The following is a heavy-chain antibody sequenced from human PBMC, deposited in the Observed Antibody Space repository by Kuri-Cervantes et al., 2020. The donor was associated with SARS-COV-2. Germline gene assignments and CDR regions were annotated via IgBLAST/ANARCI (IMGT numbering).Heavy chain of an antibody. D-gene: IGHD3-22*01. J-gene: IGHJ3*02. CDR3: ARDFWGSNYYDGSGPHDAFDI. Sequence: SETLSLTCAVSGYSISSGYYWGWIRQPPGKGLEWIGSIYHSGSTYYNPSLKSRVTISVDTSKNQFSLKLSSVTAADTAVYYCARDFWGSNYYDGSGPHDAFDIWGQGTMVTVSS. CDR2: IYHSGST. CDR1: GYSISSGYY. V-gene: IGHV4-38-2*02.